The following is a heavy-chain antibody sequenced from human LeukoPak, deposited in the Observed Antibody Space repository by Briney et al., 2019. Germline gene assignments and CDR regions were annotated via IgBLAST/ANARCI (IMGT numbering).Heavy chain of an antibody. Sequence: SETLSLTCAVSGGSISSRNWWSWVRQPPGKGLEWIGEIYHSGSINYNPSLKSRVTISVDKSKNQLSLRLTSVTAADTAVYYCARGAAAGTDYYYYGMDVWGQGTTVTVSS. J-gene: IGHJ6*02. CDR3: ARGAAAGTDYYYYGMDV. CDR2: IYHSGSI. CDR1: GGSISSRNW. V-gene: IGHV4-4*02. D-gene: IGHD6-13*01.